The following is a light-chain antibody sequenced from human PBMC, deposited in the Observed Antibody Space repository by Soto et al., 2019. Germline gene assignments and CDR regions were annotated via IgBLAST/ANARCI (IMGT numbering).Light chain of an antibody. J-gene: IGLJ3*02. CDR2: GNG. V-gene: IGLV1-40*01. CDR3: QSYDSSLSGSKV. CDR1: SANIGAGYD. Sequence: QAVVTQPPSVSGAPGQRVTSSCTGTSANIGAGYDVHWYQHLPGTAPKLLIYGNGNRPSGVPDRFSGSKSGTSASLAITGLKAEDEADYYCQSYDSSLSGSKVFGGGTPLTVL.